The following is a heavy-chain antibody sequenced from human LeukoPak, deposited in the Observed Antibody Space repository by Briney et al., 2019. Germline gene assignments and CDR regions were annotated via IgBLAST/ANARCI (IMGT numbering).Heavy chain of an antibody. D-gene: IGHD3-22*01. CDR2: IYYSGST. J-gene: IGHJ4*02. CDR3: ARCYYDSSGYYYQTYYFDY. CDR1: GGSISSYY. V-gene: IGHV4-59*01. Sequence: PSETLSLTCTVSGGSISSYYWSWIRQPPGKGLEWIGYIYYSGSTNYNPSLKSRVTISVDTSKNQFSLKLSSVTAADTAVYYCARCYYDSSGYYYQTYYFDYWGQGTLVTVSS.